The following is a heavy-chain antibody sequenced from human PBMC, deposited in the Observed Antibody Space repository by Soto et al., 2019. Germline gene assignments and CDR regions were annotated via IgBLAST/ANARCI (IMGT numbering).Heavy chain of an antibody. CDR1: GYSISSGYH. V-gene: IGHV4-38-2*02. CDR3: ARQDRVVAEGRWFDP. J-gene: IGHJ5*02. CDR2: VHYSGNT. Sequence: KSSETLSLTCTVSGYSISSGYHWAWIRQPPGKGLEWLGSVHYSGNTYYNPSLKSRLTISVDKSQNQFSLNLSSVTAADTAVYYCARQDRVVAEGRWFDPWGQGTLVTVSS. D-gene: IGHD2-15*01.